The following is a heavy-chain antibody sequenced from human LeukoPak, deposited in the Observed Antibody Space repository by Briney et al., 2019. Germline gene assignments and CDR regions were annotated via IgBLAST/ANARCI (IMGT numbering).Heavy chain of an antibody. V-gene: IGHV1-18*01. Sequence: ASVKVSCKASGYTFTSYGISWVRQAPGQGLEWMGWISAYNGNTNYAQKLQGRVTMTTDTSTSTAYMELRSLRSDDTAVYYCAREMGYYDSSGPPGYWGQGTLVTVSS. CDR1: GYTFTSYG. J-gene: IGHJ4*02. CDR3: AREMGYYDSSGPPGY. CDR2: ISAYNGNT. D-gene: IGHD3-22*01.